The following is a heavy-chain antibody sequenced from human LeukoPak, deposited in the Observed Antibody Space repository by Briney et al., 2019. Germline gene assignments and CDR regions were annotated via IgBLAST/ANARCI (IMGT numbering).Heavy chain of an antibody. CDR1: GDSISNGCCY. J-gene: IGHJ4*02. D-gene: IGHD3-10*01. Sequence: KSSETLSLTCTVSGDSISNGCCYWGWIRQPPGKGLEWIGNIYYSGSAYDNPSLKSRVTISVDPSKNQFSLKLSSATAADTAVYYCARGLRFGEAGYWGQGTLVTVSS. V-gene: IGHV4-39*07. CDR2: IYYSGSA. CDR3: ARGLRFGEAGY.